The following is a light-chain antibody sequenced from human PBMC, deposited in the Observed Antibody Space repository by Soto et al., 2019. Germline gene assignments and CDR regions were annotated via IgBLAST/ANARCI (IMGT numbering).Light chain of an antibody. CDR1: SSDVGDYNY. CDR2: DVS. Sequence: QSALTQPRSVSGSPGQSVTISCTGTSSDVGDYNYVSWYQQHPGKAPKVMIYDVSKRPSGVPDRFSGSKSGNTASLTISGLQAEDEADYYCCSYAGSYTFVFAGGTQLTVL. V-gene: IGLV2-11*01. J-gene: IGLJ2*01. CDR3: CSYAGSYTFV.